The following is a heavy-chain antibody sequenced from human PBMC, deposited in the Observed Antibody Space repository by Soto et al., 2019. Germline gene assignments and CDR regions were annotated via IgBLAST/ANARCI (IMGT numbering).Heavy chain of an antibody. V-gene: IGHV3-33*01. J-gene: IGHJ6*02. CDR3: ASSLGLNYYGMDV. D-gene: IGHD3-16*01. Sequence: GGSLRLSCAASGFTFSSYGMHWVRQAPGKGLEWVAVIWYDGSNKYYADSVKGRFTISRDNSKNTLYLQMNSLRAEDTAVYYCASSLGLNYYGMDVWGQGTTVTVSS. CDR2: IWYDGSNK. CDR1: GFTFSSYG.